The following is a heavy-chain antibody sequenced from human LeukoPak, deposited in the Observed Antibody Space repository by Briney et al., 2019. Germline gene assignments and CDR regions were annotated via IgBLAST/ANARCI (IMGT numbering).Heavy chain of an antibody. Sequence: SETLSLTCTVSGGSISSYYWSWIRQPPGKGLEWIGYIYYSGSTNYNPSLKSRVTISVDTSKNQFSLKLSSVTAADTAVYYCARQGYSSGWFDYWGQGTLVTVSS. CDR3: ARQGYSSGWFDY. CDR2: IYYSGST. J-gene: IGHJ4*02. CDR1: GGSISSYY. D-gene: IGHD6-19*01. V-gene: IGHV4-59*08.